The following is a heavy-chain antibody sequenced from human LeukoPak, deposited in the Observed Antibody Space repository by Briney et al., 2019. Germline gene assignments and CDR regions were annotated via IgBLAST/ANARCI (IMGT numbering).Heavy chain of an antibody. CDR1: GASIGSHS. Sequence: SETLSLTCSVSGASIGSHSWSWIRQPPGKGLEWIGYIYNSGDTNYNPSLTSRVTMSADTSKNQISLKLGSVTAADTAMYYCARHASSSWSRFDLWGRGTLVTVSS. CDR3: ARHASSSWSRFDL. D-gene: IGHD6-13*01. J-gene: IGHJ2*01. V-gene: IGHV4-59*08. CDR2: IYNSGDT.